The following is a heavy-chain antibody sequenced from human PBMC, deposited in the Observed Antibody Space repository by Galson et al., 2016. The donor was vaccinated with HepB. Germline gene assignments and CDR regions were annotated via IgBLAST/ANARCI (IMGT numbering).Heavy chain of an antibody. D-gene: IGHD3-16*01. J-gene: IGHJ4*02. CDR1: GFTFRNYA. V-gene: IGHV3-64D*09. CDR3: VKEMGYYDYVGGLYHYYFDH. Sequence: SLRLSCAASGFTFRNYAMQWVRQAPGKGLEYVSAISSNGGTTYYADSVKGRFTISRDNSKNTLYLQMSSLRPEDTALFYCVKEMGYYDYVGGLYHYYFDHWGQGSRVTVSS. CDR2: ISSNGGTT.